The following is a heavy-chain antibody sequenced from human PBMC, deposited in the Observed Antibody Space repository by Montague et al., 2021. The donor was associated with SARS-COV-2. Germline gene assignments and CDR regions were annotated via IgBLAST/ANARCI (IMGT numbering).Heavy chain of an antibody. J-gene: IGHJ6*02. CDR1: GGSIRNYY. CDR3: ARSPGEYYGMDV. Sequence: SETLSLTCTVSGGSIRNYYWSWVRQPAGKGLEWIGRIYSGGSIXXXPSXKTRITLSVDTSKNQLSLRLNSVTAADTAVYYCARSPGEYYGMDVWGQGTTVTVSS. CDR2: IYSGGSI. D-gene: IGHD3-16*01. V-gene: IGHV4-4*07.